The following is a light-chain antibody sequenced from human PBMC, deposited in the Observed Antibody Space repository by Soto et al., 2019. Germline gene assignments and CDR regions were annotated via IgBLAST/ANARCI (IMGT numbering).Light chain of an antibody. J-gene: IGKJ4*01. V-gene: IGKV3-11*01. CDR3: QQRSNWPPVT. CDR2: DAS. CDR1: QSVGYH. Sequence: ILLTQSPATLSLSPGERATLSCRASQSVGYHLAWYQQKPGQAPRLLIYDASNRATGIPARFSGSGSGTDFTLAISSLEPEDFAVYYCQQRSNWPPVTFGGGTK.